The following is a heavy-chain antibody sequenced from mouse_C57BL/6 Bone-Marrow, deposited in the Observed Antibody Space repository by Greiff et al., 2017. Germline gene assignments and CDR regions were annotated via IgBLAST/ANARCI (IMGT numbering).Heavy chain of an antibody. V-gene: IGHV1-50*01. CDR3: ARVNDYARYWYFDV. J-gene: IGHJ1*03. CDR1: GYTFTSYW. Sequence: QVQLQQPGAELVKPGASVKLSCKASGYTFTSYWMQWVKQRPGQGLEWIGEIDPSDSYTNYTQKFKGKATLTVDTSSSTAYMQLSSLTSEDSAVYYCARVNDYARYWYFDVWGTGTAVTVSS. CDR2: IDPSDSYT. D-gene: IGHD2-4*01.